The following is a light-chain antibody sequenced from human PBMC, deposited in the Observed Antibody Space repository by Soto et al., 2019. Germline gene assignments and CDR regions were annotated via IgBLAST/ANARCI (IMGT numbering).Light chain of an antibody. V-gene: IGKV1-5*01. CDR1: QSITSW. CDR2: DAS. CDR3: QQYNSYWYT. Sequence: DIQMTQSPSTLSASVGDRVTITCRASQSITSWLAWYQQKPGKAPKLLIYDASSLGSGVPSRFSGSGSGTEFTLTISSLQPDDFATYYCQQYNSYWYTFGQGTKLEIK. J-gene: IGKJ2*01.